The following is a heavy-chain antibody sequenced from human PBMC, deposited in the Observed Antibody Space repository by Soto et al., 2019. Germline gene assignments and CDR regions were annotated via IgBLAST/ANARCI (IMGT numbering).Heavy chain of an antibody. CDR1: GFTFSTYA. CDR2: SIGGGDTT. V-gene: IGHV3-23*01. J-gene: IGHJ4*02. Sequence: EVQLLESGGGLVQPGGSLRLSCVASGFTFSTYAMSWVRQAPGKGLEWVSASIGGGDTTYYANSVKGRFTISRDNSKNMLFLQMNSLRVEDTAVYYCAQDSTTYYGYFHYWGQGTLVTVSS. CDR3: AQDSTTYYGYFHY. D-gene: IGHD3-10*01.